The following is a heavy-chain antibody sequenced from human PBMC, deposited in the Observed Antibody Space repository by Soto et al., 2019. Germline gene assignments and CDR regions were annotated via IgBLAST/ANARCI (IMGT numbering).Heavy chain of an antibody. CDR2: LNPKGGES. D-gene: IGHD2-21*01. V-gene: IGHV1-46*01. CDR1: GHRVVDYY. Sequence: GGPVEVSRKAPGHRVVDYYIYWGRQGPRQRLGWGGILNPKGGESKYAQKFQGRVTMTMDTSTSTVYMDPRSLTSEDTAVYYCARVHCGGDCRPGEWFYYYGMDVWGQGTTVTVS. CDR3: ARVHCGGDCRPGEWFYYYGMDV. J-gene: IGHJ6*02.